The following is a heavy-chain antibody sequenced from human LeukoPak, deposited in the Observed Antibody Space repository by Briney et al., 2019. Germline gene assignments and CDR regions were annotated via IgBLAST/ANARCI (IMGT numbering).Heavy chain of an antibody. CDR1: GGSISSYY. D-gene: IGHD3-10*01. Sequence: SETLSLTCTVSGGSISSYYWSWIRQPPGKGLEWIGYIYYSGSTNYNPSLKSRVTISVDTSKNQFSLKLSSVTAADTAVCYCARGGYYYGSGSQNWFDPWGQGTLVTVSS. V-gene: IGHV4-59*01. CDR3: ARGGYYYGSGSQNWFDP. J-gene: IGHJ5*02. CDR2: IYYSGST.